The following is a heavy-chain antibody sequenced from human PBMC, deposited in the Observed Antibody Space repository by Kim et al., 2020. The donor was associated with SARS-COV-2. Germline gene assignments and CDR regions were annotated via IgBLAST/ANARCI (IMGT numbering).Heavy chain of an antibody. CDR2: IWFDGSHI. V-gene: IGHV3-33*06. D-gene: IGHD6-19*01. J-gene: IGHJ6*02. CDR3: AKELAVADRPYGMDV. CDR1: GFTFSSYG. Sequence: GGSLRLSCAASGFTFSSYGMHWVRQAPGKGLEWVAVIWFDGSHIFYGDSVKGRFTISRDNSKNMLYLQMDGLRAEDTAVYYCAKELAVADRPYGMDVWGQGTTVTVSS.